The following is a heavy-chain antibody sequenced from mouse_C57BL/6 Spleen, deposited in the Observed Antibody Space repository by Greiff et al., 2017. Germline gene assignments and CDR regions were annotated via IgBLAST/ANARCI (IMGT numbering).Heavy chain of an antibody. D-gene: IGHD1-1*01. CDR3: ARLITTVVGAMDY. CDR1: GYTFTSYW. CDR2: INPSSGGT. V-gene: IGHV1-53*01. J-gene: IGHJ4*01. Sequence: QVQLQQPGTELVKPGASVKLSCKASGYTFTSYWMHWVKQRPGQGLEWIGNINPSSGGTNYHEKFKSKATMTADNSSSTAYMRLSSLASEDSAVYYCARLITTVVGAMDYWGQGTSVTVSS.